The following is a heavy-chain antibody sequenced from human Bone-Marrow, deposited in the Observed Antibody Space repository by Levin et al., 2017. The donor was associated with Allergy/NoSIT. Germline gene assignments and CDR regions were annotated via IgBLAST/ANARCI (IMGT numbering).Heavy chain of an antibody. Sequence: PSETLSLTCSVSGGSLSSDYYWTWIRQAPGKGLEWIGHIFYSGTTDYNPSLGSRLTISLDTSKNQFSLKLTSVTAADTAVYYCARDPRGYMDVWGKGTTVTVSS. CDR1: GGSLSSDYY. V-gene: IGHV4-30-4*01. CDR3: ARDPRGYMDV. J-gene: IGHJ6*03. D-gene: IGHD3-16*01. CDR2: IFYSGTT.